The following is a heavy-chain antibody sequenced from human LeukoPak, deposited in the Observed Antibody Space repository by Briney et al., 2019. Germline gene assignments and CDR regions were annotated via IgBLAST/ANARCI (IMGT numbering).Heavy chain of an antibody. CDR3: ARDRGYNLDY. Sequence: GGSLRLSCAASGFTFSSYWRHWIRQAPGKGLVWVSHINSDGSNTNYADSVKGRFTISRDNAENTLYLQMNSLTAEDTAVYYCARDRGYNLDYWGQGTLVTVSS. D-gene: IGHD5-24*01. J-gene: IGHJ4*02. CDR1: GFTFSSYW. CDR2: INSDGSNT. V-gene: IGHV3-74*01.